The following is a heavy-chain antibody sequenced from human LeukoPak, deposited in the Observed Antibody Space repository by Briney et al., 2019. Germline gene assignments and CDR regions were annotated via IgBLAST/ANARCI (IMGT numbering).Heavy chain of an antibody. CDR2: IYYSGST. V-gene: IGHV4-39*07. J-gene: IGHJ4*02. CDR3: ARDRIVFFSMVREATPRAHFDS. D-gene: IGHD3-10*01. Sequence: SETLSLTCTVSGGSIRTSSYYWGWIRQPPGKGLEWIGNIYYSGSTFYNPSLKSRVTISINTSKNQFSLRLTSVTAADTAVYYCARDRIVFFSMVREATPRAHFDSWGRGTLVTVSS. CDR1: GGSIRTSSYY.